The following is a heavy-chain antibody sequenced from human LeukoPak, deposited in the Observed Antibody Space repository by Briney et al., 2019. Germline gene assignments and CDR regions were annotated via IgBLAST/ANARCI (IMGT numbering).Heavy chain of an antibody. CDR3: ARDATSGWELLN. J-gene: IGHJ4*02. CDR1: GYTFTAYY. CDR2: INPNSGGT. Sequence: ASVKVSCKASGYTFTAYYIHWVRQAPGQGLEWMGRINPNSGGTNYAQKFQGRVTMTRDTSISTAYMELSRLTSDDTAVYYCARDATSGWELLNWGQGTLATVSS. D-gene: IGHD1-26*01. V-gene: IGHV1-2*06.